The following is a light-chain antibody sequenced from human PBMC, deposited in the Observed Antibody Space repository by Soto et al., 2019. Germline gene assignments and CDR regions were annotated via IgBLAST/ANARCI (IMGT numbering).Light chain of an antibody. CDR1: SSDIGRYNY. CDR3: SSYISSSTYV. V-gene: IGLV2-14*01. J-gene: IGLJ1*01. Sequence: QSVLTQPASVSGSPGQSITISCTGTSSDIGRYNYVSWYQQYPGKAPKFMIYDVSNRPSGVSNRFSGSKSGNTASLTISGLQDEDEADYYCSSYISSSTYVFGTGTRSPS. CDR2: DVS.